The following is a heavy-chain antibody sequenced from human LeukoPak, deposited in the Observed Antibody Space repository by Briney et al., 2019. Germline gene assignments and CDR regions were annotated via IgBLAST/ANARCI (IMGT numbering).Heavy chain of an antibody. V-gene: IGHV3-73*01. J-gene: IGHJ4*02. D-gene: IGHD3-16*02. CDR1: GFTFSGSA. Sequence: GGSLRLSCAASGFTFSGSAMHWVRQASGKGLEWVGRIRSKANSYETAYAASVKGRFSISRDDSKNTAYLQMNSLKTEDTAVYYCTRLGFGGVIASDSWGQGTLVTVSS. CDR2: IRSKANSYET. CDR3: TRLGFGGVIASDS.